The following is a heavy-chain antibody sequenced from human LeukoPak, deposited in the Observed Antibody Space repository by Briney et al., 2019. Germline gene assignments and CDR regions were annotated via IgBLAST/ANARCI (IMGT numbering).Heavy chain of an antibody. CDR2: ISSSSSYI. CDR1: GFTFSSYS. Sequence: GGSLRLSCAASGFTFSSYSMNWVRQAPGKGLEWVSSISSSSSYIYYADSVKGRFTISRDNAKNSLYLQMNSLRAEDTAVYYCAKDRCSNGIGCYFYYMDVWGKGTTVTISS. J-gene: IGHJ6*03. V-gene: IGHV3-21*01. CDR3: AKDRCSNGIGCYFYYMDV. D-gene: IGHD2-8*01.